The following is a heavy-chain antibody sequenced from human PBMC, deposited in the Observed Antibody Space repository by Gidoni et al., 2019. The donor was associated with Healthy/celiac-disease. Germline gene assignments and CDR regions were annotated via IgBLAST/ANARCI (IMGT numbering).Heavy chain of an antibody. D-gene: IGHD3-10*01. V-gene: IGHV4-59*01. CDR2: IYYSGGT. J-gene: IGHJ5*02. CDR3: ARDAGSGWFGDRWNWFDP. CDR1: GGSISSYY. Sequence: QVQLQESGPGLVKPSETLSLTCTVSGGSISSYYRGWIRQPPGKGLEWIGYIYYSGGTNYNPSLKSRVTISVDTSKNKFSLKLSSVTAADTAVYYCARDAGSGWFGDRWNWFDPWGQGTLVTVSS.